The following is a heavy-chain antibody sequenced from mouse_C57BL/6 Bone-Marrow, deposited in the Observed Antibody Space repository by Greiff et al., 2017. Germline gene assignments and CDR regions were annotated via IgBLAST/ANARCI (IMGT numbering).Heavy chain of an antibody. CDR2: IWGGGST. D-gene: IGHD1-1*01. J-gene: IGHJ4*01. Sequence: VMLVESGPGLVAPSQSLSITCTVSGFSLTSYGVDWVRQPPGKGLEWLGVIWGGGSTNYNSALMSRLSISKDNSKSQVFLKMNSLQTDDTAMYYCAKHIYYDGSSDGYAMDYWGQGTSVTVSS. CDR1: GFSLTSYG. V-gene: IGHV2-9*01. CDR3: AKHIYYDGSSDGYAMDY.